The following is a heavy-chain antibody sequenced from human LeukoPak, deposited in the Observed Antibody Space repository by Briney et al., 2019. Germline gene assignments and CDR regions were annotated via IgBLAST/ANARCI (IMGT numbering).Heavy chain of an antibody. V-gene: IGHV3-7*01. CDR2: IKQDGSEK. J-gene: IGHJ4*02. Sequence: GGSLRLSCAASGFTFSSYWTSWVRQAPGKGLEWVANIKQDGSEKYYVDSVKGRFTISRDNAKNSLYLQMNSLRAEDTAVYYCARGFWTERPFDYWGQGTLVTVSS. D-gene: IGHD1-1*01. CDR1: GFTFSSYW. CDR3: ARGFWTERPFDY.